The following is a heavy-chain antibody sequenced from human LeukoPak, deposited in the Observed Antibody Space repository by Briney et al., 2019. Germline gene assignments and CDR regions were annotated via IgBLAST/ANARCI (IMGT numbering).Heavy chain of an antibody. CDR1: GGSISSGDYY. D-gene: IGHD3-22*01. Sequence: SETLSLTCTVSGGSISSGDYYWSWIRQPPGKGLEWIGYIYYSGSTYYNPSLKSRVTISVDTSKNQFSLKLSSVTAADTAVYYCARDRIYDSSGPTLGGLDYWGQGTLVTVSS. CDR3: ARDRIYDSSGPTLGGLDY. J-gene: IGHJ4*02. CDR2: IYYSGST. V-gene: IGHV4-30-4*01.